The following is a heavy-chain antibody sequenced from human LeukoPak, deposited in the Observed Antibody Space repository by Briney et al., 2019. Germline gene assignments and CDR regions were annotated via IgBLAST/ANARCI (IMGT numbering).Heavy chain of an antibody. Sequence: GGSLRLSCAASAFTFNTYSMNWVRQAPGKGLEWVSYISSTSSTIYYADSVKGRFTISRDNAKNSLYLQMNSLRVEDTAGYYCARVEGYGEYVCGQGTLVTVSS. D-gene: IGHD4-17*01. V-gene: IGHV3-48*01. J-gene: IGHJ4*02. CDR3: ARVEGYGEYV. CDR2: ISSTSSTI. CDR1: AFTFNTYS.